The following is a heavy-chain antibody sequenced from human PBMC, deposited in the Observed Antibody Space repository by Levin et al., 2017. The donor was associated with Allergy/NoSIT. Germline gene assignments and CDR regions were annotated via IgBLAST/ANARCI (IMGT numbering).Heavy chain of an antibody. V-gene: IGHV3-53*01. CDR3: ARASDRGFAEVLLFDS. CDR1: GFTVSSSY. J-gene: IGHJ4*02. CDR2: IYNSGNT. Sequence: GGSLRLSCAASGFTVSSSYMTWVRQAPGKGLEWVSLIYNSGNTYYAASVTGRFTISRDNSKNTLYLQMTSLRAEDTAVYYCARASDRGFAEVLLFDSWGQGTLVTVSS. D-gene: IGHD3-10*01.